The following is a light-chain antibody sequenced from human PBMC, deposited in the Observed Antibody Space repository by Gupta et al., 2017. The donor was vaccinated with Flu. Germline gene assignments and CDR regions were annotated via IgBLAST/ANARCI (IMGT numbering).Light chain of an antibody. CDR3: TACDDSRSRCV. CDR1: RSNSGSNY. J-gene: IGLJ3*02. Sequence: RVSICCSGSRSNSGSNYVSWYQQHPGTAPKLLIYRNNERPSGVPDRLSGSKSGTSASLAISGLRAEDEADYYCTACDDSRSRCVFGGGTKLTVL. V-gene: IGLV1-47*01. CDR2: RNN.